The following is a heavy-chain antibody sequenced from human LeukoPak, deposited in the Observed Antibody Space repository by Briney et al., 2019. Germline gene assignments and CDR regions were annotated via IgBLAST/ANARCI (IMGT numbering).Heavy chain of an antibody. CDR2: ISAYNGNT. Sequence: ASVKVSCTASGYTFTSYDINWVRQATGQGLEWMGWISAYNGNTNYAQKLQGRVTMTTDTSTSTAYMELRSLRSDDTAVYYCASESGYCSGGSCSNIDYWGQGTLVTVSS. V-gene: IGHV1-18*01. CDR3: ASESGYCSGGSCSNIDY. J-gene: IGHJ4*02. CDR1: GYTFTSYD. D-gene: IGHD2-15*01.